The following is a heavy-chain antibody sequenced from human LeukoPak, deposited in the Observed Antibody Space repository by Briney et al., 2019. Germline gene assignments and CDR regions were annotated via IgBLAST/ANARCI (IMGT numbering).Heavy chain of an antibody. V-gene: IGHV1-18*01. CDR2: ISAYNGNT. CDR1: GYTFSIYG. D-gene: IGHD3-10*01. Sequence: GASVRVSCKASGYTFSIYGFSWVRQAPGQGLEWMGWISAYNGNTNYAQKFQGRVTMTTDTSTSTAHMELRSLRSDDTAVYYCARGDAYYYAMRYAFDIWGQGTMVTVSS. CDR3: ARGDAYYYAMRYAFDI. J-gene: IGHJ3*02.